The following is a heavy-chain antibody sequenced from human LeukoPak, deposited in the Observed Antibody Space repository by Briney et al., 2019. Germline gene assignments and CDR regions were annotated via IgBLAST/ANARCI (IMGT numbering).Heavy chain of an antibody. CDR3: ASSMRNYGSGSPPIPLYYYKYMDV. Sequence: ASETLSLTCTVSGGSLSRSSYYWGWIRQSPGKGLEWIGSIYYNGNTYYNPSLKSRVSVSVDTSKNQLSLKLSSVTAADTAVYYCASSMRNYGSGSPPIPLYYYKYMDVWGKGITVTVSS. J-gene: IGHJ6*03. CDR1: GGSLSRSSYY. CDR2: IYYNGNT. V-gene: IGHV4-39*07. D-gene: IGHD3-10*01.